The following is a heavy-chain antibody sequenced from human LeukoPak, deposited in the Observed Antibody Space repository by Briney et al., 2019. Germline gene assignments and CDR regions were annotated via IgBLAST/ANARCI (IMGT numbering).Heavy chain of an antibody. CDR2: FDPEDGET. CDR3: AIGPGIAAAVGY. V-gene: IGHV1-24*01. Sequence: GASVKVSGKVSGYTLTELSMHWVRQAPGKGLEWMGGFDPEDGETIYAQKFQGRVTMTEDTSTDTAYMELSSLRSEDTAVYYCAIGPGIAAAVGYWGQGTLVTVSS. CDR1: GYTLTELS. D-gene: IGHD6-13*01. J-gene: IGHJ4*02.